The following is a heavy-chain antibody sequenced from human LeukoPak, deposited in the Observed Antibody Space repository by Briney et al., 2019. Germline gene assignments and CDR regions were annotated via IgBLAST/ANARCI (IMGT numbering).Heavy chain of an antibody. CDR1: GYTFSDYY. CDR2: INPNSGGT. Sequence: GASVKVSCTASGYTFSDYYIHWVRQAPGRGLEWMGWINPNSGGTEYAQNFQGRVTVTRDTSINTAYMELKWLRSDDTAVYYCARDLGRVGFGELSGYYYGMDVWGQGTTVTVSS. D-gene: IGHD3-10*01. CDR3: ARDLGRVGFGELSGYYYGMDV. J-gene: IGHJ6*02. V-gene: IGHV1-2*02.